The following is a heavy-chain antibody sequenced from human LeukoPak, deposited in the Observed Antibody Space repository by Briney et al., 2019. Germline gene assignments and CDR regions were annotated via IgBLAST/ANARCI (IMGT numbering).Heavy chain of an antibody. Sequence: ASVKVSCKASGYTFTGYYMHWVRQAPGQGLEWMGWINPNSGGTNYAQKFQGRVTMTRDTSISTAYMELSRLRSDDTAVYYCGRLGCSGGSCYSHYYYYMEVWGKGTTVTVSS. J-gene: IGHJ6*03. CDR2: INPNSGGT. CDR3: GRLGCSGGSCYSHYYYYMEV. V-gene: IGHV1-2*02. D-gene: IGHD2-15*01. CDR1: GYTFTGYY.